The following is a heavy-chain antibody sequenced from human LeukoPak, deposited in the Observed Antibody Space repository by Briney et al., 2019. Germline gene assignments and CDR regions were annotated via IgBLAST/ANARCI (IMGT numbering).Heavy chain of an antibody. Sequence: SETLSLTCTVSGGSTSSYYWSWIRQPPGKGLEWIGYIYYSGSTNYNPSLKSRVTISVDTSKNQFSLKLSSVTAADTAVYYCARDRAAAGSYYYYGMDVWGQGTTVTVSS. J-gene: IGHJ6*02. CDR1: GGSTSSYY. CDR3: ARDRAAAGSYYYYGMDV. D-gene: IGHD6-13*01. V-gene: IGHV4-59*01. CDR2: IYYSGST.